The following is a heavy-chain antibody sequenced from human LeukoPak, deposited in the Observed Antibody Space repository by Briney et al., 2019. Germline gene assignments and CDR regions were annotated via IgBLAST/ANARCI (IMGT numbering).Heavy chain of an antibody. J-gene: IGHJ6*02. CDR1: GFTFSSYA. CDR3: ARGGDFWSGPPYGMDV. Sequence: GGSLRLSCAASGFTFSSYAMHWVRQAPGKGLEWVAVISYDGSNKYYADSVKGRFTISRDNAKNSLYLQMNSLRDEDTAVYYCARGGDFWSGPPYGMDVWGQGTTVTVSS. V-gene: IGHV3-30-3*01. D-gene: IGHD3-3*01. CDR2: ISYDGSNK.